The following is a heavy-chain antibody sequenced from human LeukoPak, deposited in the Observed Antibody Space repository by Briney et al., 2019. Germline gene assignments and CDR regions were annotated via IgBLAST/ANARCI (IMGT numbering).Heavy chain of an antibody. CDR2: IYPGDSDA. J-gene: IGHJ3*02. CDR1: GYSFTNYW. V-gene: IGHV5-51*01. Sequence: KIGESLKISCKGSGYSFTNYWIAWVRQMPGQGLEWMAIIYPGDSDARYSPSFQGQVTISVDKSISPTYLRWSSLKASDTAMYYCARRGWGFGEPKRDHDTFDIWGQGTMVTVSS. CDR3: ARRGWGFGEPKRDHDTFDI. D-gene: IGHD3-10*01.